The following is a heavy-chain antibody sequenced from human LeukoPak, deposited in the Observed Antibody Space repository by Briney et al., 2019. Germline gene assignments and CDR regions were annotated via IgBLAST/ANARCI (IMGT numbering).Heavy chain of an antibody. Sequence: PGGSLRLSCAASGFTFSSYWMSWVRQAPGKGLEWVANIKQDGSEKYYVDSVKGRFTISRDNAKNSLYLQMNSLRAEDTAVYYCARDLYPSIAAAGTRALYYWGQGTLVTVSS. J-gene: IGHJ4*02. CDR1: GFTFSSYW. V-gene: IGHV3-7*01. D-gene: IGHD6-13*01. CDR2: IKQDGSEK. CDR3: ARDLYPSIAAAGTRALYY.